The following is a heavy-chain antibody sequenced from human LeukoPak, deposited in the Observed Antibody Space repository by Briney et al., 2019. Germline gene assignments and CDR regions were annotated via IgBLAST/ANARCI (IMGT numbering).Heavy chain of an antibody. CDR1: GFTFTSYD. D-gene: IGHD2-2*01. CDR3: ARARPRYCSSFDP. Sequence: ASVKVSCKASGFTFTSYDINWVRQASGQGLEWMGWMNPNNGNTGYAQKFQGRVTMTRNTSISTAYMELSSLRSEDTAVYYCARARPRYCSSFDPWGQGTLVTVSS. J-gene: IGHJ5*02. CDR2: MNPNNGNT. V-gene: IGHV1-8*01.